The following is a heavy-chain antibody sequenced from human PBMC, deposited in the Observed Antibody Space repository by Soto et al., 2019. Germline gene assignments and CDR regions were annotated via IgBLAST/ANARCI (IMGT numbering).Heavy chain of an antibody. D-gene: IGHD6-19*01. CDR3: AHSSGWYGGFDY. J-gene: IGHJ4*02. V-gene: IGHV3-64*01. CDR2: ISSTGGST. Sequence: EVQLVESGGALVQPGGSLRLSCAASGFTFSSYAMHWVRQAPGKGLEYVSVISSTGGSTYYANSVKGRFTISRDNSKNTLFLQMGSLRAEDMAAYYCAHSSGWYGGFDYWGQGTLVTVSS. CDR1: GFTFSSYA.